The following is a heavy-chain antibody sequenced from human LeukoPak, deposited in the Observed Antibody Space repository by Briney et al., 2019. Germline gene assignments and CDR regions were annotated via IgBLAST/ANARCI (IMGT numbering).Heavy chain of an antibody. J-gene: IGHJ4*02. D-gene: IGHD1-26*01. CDR2: IIPIFGTA. CDR3: ARDLSRGSTYFDY. CDR1: GGTFSSYA. Sequence: GASVKVSCKASGGTFSSYAISWVRQAPGQGLEWMGGIIPIFGTANYARKFQGRVTITADESTSTAYMELSSLRSEDTAVYYCARDLSRGSTYFDYWGQGTLVTVSS. V-gene: IGHV1-69*13.